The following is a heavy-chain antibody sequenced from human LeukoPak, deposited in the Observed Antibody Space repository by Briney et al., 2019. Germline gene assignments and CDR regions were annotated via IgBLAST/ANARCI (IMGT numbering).Heavy chain of an antibody. V-gene: IGHV4-38-2*02. CDR1: GYSIRSGYQ. Sequence: SETLSLTCTVSGYSIRSGYQWGWIRQPPGKGLEWIGSINYSGSTYYNPSLKSRVTISVDTSKNQFSLKLNSVTAADTAVYYCARVKRKYQLLKPLHETPSHYFDYWGQGTLVTVSS. CDR3: ARVKRKYQLLKPLHETPSHYFDY. D-gene: IGHD2-2*01. CDR2: INYSGST. J-gene: IGHJ4*02.